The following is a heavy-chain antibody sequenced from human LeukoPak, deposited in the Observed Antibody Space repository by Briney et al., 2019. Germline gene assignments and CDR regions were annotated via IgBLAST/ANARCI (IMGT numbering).Heavy chain of an antibody. Sequence: PSETLSLTCAVYGGSFSGYYWSWIRQPPGKGLEWIGEINHSGSTNYNPSLKSRVTISVDHSKNQFSLKLTSVTAADTAVYYCAKEGNDYGANSIDYWGQGTLVTVSS. V-gene: IGHV4-34*01. D-gene: IGHD4-23*01. CDR1: GGSFSGYY. CDR2: INHSGST. J-gene: IGHJ4*02. CDR3: AKEGNDYGANSIDY.